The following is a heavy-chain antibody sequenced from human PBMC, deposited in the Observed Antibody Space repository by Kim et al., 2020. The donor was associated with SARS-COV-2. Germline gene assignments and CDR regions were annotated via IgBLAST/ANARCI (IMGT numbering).Heavy chain of an antibody. CDR1: GFTISNHW. V-gene: IGHV3-74*01. CDR3: ARGADPVYYYYYMDV. J-gene: IGHJ6*03. D-gene: IGHD3-9*01. CDR2: FKSDAKST. Sequence: GGSLRLSCAASGFTISNHWMHWVRQAPGKGLVWVSRFKSDAKSTNYADSVKGRFTISRDNAKNTLYLQMNSLRAEDTAVYFCARGADPVYYYYYMDVWGKGTTVTVSS.